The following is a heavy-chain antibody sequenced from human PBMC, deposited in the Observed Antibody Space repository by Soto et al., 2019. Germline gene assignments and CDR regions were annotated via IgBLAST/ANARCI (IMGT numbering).Heavy chain of an antibody. Sequence: GESLKISCETSGYNFINFWIAWVRQMPGKGLEWMGLIYPGDSDTTYSPAFQGQVTISVDRSTKTAYLQWSSLKASDTAMYYCARQAYYGSGTYYSDSWGQGTLVTVSS. CDR3: ARQAYYGSGTYYSDS. CDR2: IYPGDSDT. J-gene: IGHJ4*02. CDR1: GYNFINFW. D-gene: IGHD3-10*01. V-gene: IGHV5-51*01.